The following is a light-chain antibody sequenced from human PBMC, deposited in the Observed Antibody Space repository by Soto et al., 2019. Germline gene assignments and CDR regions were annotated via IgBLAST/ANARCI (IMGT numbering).Light chain of an antibody. Sequence: EILLTQSPGTLSLSPGERATLSCRASQSVGTYLAWYQQKPGQAPRLHIYGASTRAAGISPRFSGGGSGTEFTLTISSLQSEDFAVYYCQQYNDWPRTFGQGTKVGIK. CDR1: QSVGTY. J-gene: IGKJ1*01. V-gene: IGKV3-15*01. CDR2: GAS. CDR3: QQYNDWPRT.